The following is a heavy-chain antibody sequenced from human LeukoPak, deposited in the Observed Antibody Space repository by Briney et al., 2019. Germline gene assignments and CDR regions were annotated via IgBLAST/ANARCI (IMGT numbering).Heavy chain of an antibody. CDR2: ISYDGSNK. CDR3: ARVSGDFWSGYPDY. V-gene: IGHV3-30-3*01. Sequence: GGSLRLTCAASGFTFSSYAMHWVRQAPGKGLEGVAVISYDGSNKYYADSVKGRFTISRDNSKNTLYLQMNSLRAEDTAVYYCARVSGDFWSGYPDYWGQGTLVTVSS. D-gene: IGHD3-3*01. CDR1: GFTFSSYA. J-gene: IGHJ4*02.